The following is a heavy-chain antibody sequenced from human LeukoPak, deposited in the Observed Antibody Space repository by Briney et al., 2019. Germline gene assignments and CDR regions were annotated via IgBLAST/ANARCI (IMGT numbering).Heavy chain of an antibody. V-gene: IGHV4-34*01. CDR1: GGSFSGYY. D-gene: IGHD4/OR15-4a*01. CDR2: INHSGST. Sequence: TSETLSLTCAVYGGSFSGYYWSWIRQPPGKGLEWIGEINHSGSTNYNPSLKSRVTISVDTSKNQFSLKLSSVTAADTAVYYCARVGYGGNYYFDYWGQGTLVTVSS. J-gene: IGHJ4*02. CDR3: ARVGYGGNYYFDY.